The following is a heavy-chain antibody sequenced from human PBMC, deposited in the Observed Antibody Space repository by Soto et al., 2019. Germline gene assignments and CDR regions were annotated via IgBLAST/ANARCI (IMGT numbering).Heavy chain of an antibody. Sequence: ASVKVSCKASGNNFNTYAIRWVRLAPGQGLEWMGGIIPISGTANYAQKFQGRVTITADESTHTAYMSLSSLKSEDTAIYFCAREENPPGAMDFWGQGTTVTVSS. J-gene: IGHJ6*02. CDR3: AREENPPGAMDF. V-gene: IGHV1-69*13. CDR1: GNNFNTYA. CDR2: IIPISGTA.